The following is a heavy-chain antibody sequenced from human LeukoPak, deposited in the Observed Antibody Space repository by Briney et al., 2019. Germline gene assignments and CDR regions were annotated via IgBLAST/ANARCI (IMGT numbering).Heavy chain of an antibody. Sequence: GGSLRLSCAASGFIFSYYYMSWIRQAPGKGLEWISYISTDDRAIYYADSVKGRFTISRDNANNSLYLQMNSLRVDDTAVYYCARDLDTAMGLDYWGQGTLVTVPS. V-gene: IGHV3-11*01. D-gene: IGHD5-18*01. CDR3: ARDLDTAMGLDY. CDR1: GFIFSYYY. J-gene: IGHJ4*02. CDR2: ISTDDRAI.